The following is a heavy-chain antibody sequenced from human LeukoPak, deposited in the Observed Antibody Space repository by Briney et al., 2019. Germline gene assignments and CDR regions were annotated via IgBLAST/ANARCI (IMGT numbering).Heavy chain of an antibody. D-gene: IGHD3-22*01. CDR3: ARGSRVYDRSGFHTWHDY. V-gene: IGHV4-59*01. J-gene: IGHJ4*03. CDR1: GASINNYY. Sequence: SETLSLTCTVSGASINNYYWSWVRQPPLKGLEWIGYIYSTGDTSYNPSLESRVSISMDTSKNHFSLEITSVTAADTAVYYCARGSRVYDRSGFHTWHDYWGHGTLVTVSS. CDR2: IYSTGDT.